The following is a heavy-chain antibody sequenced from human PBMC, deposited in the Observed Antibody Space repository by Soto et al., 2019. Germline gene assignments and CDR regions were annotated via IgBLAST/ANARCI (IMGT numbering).Heavy chain of an antibody. CDR2: ISYDGSNK. V-gene: IGHV3-30-3*01. CDR3: ARPYCSGGSCYVVPGACDI. Sequence: QVQLVESGGGVVQPGRSLRLSCAASGFTFSSYAMHWVRQAPGKGLEWVAVISYDGSNKYYADSVKGRFTISRDKSTNTLYQQMNSLRAEDTAVYYCARPYCSGGSCYVVPGACDIWGQATLVT. D-gene: IGHD2-15*01. J-gene: IGHJ3*02. CDR1: GFTFSSYA.